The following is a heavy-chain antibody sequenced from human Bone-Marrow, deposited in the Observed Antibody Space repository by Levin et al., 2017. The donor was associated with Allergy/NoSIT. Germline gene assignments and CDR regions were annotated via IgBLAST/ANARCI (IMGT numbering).Heavy chain of an antibody. CDR1: GFTFSSYG. CDR3: AKFLVVPALYYYGMDV. V-gene: IGHV3-30*18. D-gene: IGHD2-2*01. Sequence: GGSLRLSCAASGFTFSSYGMHWVRQAPGKGLEWVAVISYDGSNKYYADSVKGRFTISRDNSKNTLYLQMNSLRAEDTAVYYCAKFLVVPALYYYGMDVWGQGTTVTVSS. J-gene: IGHJ6*02. CDR2: ISYDGSNK.